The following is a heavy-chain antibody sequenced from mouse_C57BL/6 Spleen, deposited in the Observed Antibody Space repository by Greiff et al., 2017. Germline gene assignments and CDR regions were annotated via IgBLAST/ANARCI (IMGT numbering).Heavy chain of an antibody. V-gene: IGHV1-63*01. CDR2: IYPGGGYT. CDR3: ARDSGNAMDY. Sequence: QVQLQQSGAELVRPGTSVKMSCKASGYTFTNYWIGWAKQRPGHGLEWIGDIYPGGGYTNYNEKFKGKATLTADKSSSTAYMQFSSLTSEDSAIYYCARDSGNAMDYWGQGTSVTVSS. J-gene: IGHJ4*01. CDR1: GYTFTNYW.